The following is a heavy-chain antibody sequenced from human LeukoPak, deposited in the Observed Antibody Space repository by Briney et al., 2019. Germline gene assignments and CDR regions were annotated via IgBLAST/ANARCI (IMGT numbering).Heavy chain of an antibody. CDR1: GFTFNDYY. J-gene: IGHJ4*02. CDR3: ARGGVDSSGYRFDY. CDR2: ISSSSSYT. V-gene: IGHV3-11*05. Sequence: GGSLRLSCAASGFTFNDYYMSWIRQAPGKGLEWVSYISSSSSYTNYADSVKGRFTISRDNAKNSLYLQMNSLRAEDTAVYYCARGGVDSSGYRFDYWGQGTLVTVSS. D-gene: IGHD3-22*01.